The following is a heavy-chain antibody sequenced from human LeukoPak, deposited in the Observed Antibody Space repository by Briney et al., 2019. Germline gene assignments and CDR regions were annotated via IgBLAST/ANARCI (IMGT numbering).Heavy chain of an antibody. CDR2: IIPIFGTA. D-gene: IGHD5-18*01. V-gene: IGHV1-69*01. Sequence: GSSVKVSCKASGGTFSSYAISWVRQAPGQGLEWMGGIIPIFGTANYAQKFQGRVTITADESTSTAFMELSSLRSEDTAVYYCATSEKKGTAMVATYYYYYYMDVWGKGTTVTISS. CDR3: ATSEKKGTAMVATYYYYYYMDV. J-gene: IGHJ6*03. CDR1: GGTFSSYA.